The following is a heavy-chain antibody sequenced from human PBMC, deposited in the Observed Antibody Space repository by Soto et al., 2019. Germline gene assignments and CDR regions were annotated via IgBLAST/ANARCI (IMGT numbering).Heavy chain of an antibody. CDR1: GFTFSSYW. V-gene: IGHV3-74*01. D-gene: IGHD6-19*01. J-gene: IGHJ4*02. Sequence: EVQLVESGGGLVQPGGSLRLSCAASGFTFSSYWMHWVRQAPGKGLVWVSRINSDGSSTSYEDSVKGRFTISSDNAKNTLYLQMNSLRAEDTAVYYCAVAVAGPTAIGYWGQGTLVTVSS. CDR3: AVAVAGPTAIGY. CDR2: INSDGSST.